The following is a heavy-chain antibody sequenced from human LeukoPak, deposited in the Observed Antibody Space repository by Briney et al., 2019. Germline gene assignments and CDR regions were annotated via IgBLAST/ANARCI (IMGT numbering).Heavy chain of an antibody. CDR1: GYSISSGYY. CDR3: ASRYYYDSSGYAFDP. D-gene: IGHD3-22*01. V-gene: IGHV4-38-2*02. J-gene: IGHJ5*02. CDR2: IYHSGST. Sequence: SETLSLTCTVSGYSISSGYYWGWIRQPPGKGLEWIGSIYHSGSTYYNLSLKSRVTISVDTSKNQFSLKLSSVTAADTAVYYCASRYYYDSSGYAFDPWGQGTLVTVSS.